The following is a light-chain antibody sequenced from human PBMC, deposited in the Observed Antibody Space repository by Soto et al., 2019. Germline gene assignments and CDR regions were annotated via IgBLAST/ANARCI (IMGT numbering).Light chain of an antibody. V-gene: IGKV3-20*01. CDR2: GAS. CDR1: QSVSSAF. CDR3: QQYGSSRWT. J-gene: IGKJ1*01. Sequence: EIGLTQSPGTLSLSPGERATLSCMGSQSVSSAFLAWYQQKPGQAPRLLLYGASSRASGIPDRFSGSGSGTDFTLTISRLEPEDFAVYYCQQYGSSRWTFGQGTKVDIK.